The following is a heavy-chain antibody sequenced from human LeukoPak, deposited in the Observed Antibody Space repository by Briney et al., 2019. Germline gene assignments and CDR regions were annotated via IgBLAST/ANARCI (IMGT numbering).Heavy chain of an antibody. CDR1: GGTFSSYA. CDR2: IIPIFGTA. D-gene: IGHD3-22*01. CDR3: ASRLYYYDSSGYPSFDY. Sequence: SVKVSCKASGGTFSSYAISWVRQAPGQGLEWMGGIIPIFGTANYAQKFQGRVTITADESTSTAYMELSSPRSEDTAVYYCASRLYYYDSSGYPSFDYWGQGTLVTVSS. V-gene: IGHV1-69*13. J-gene: IGHJ4*02.